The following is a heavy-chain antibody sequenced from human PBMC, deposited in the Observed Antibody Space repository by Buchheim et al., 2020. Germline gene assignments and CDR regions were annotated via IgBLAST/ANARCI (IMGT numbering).Heavy chain of an antibody. V-gene: IGHV3-30*18. D-gene: IGHD4-17*01. CDR3: AKDVSDYGDYYFDY. Sequence: QVQLVESGGGVVQPGRSLRLSCAASGFTFSSYGVHWVRQAPGKGLEWVAVISYDGSNKYYADSVKGRFTISRDNSKNTLYLQMNSLRAEDTAVYYCAKDVSDYGDYYFDYWGQGTL. CDR2: ISYDGSNK. CDR1: GFTFSSYG. J-gene: IGHJ4*02.